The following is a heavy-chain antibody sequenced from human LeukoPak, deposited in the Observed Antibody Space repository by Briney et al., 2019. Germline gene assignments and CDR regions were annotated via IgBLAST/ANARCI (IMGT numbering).Heavy chain of an antibody. CDR3: ARLDSSGYYPADY. CDR1: GGSFSGYY. J-gene: IGHJ4*02. CDR2: INHSGST. D-gene: IGHD3-22*01. V-gene: IGHV4-34*01. Sequence: PSETLSLTCAVYGGSFSGYYWSWIRQPPGKGLEWIGEINHSGSTNYNPSLKSRVTISVDTSKNQFSLKLSSVTAADTAVYYCARLDSSGYYPADYWGQGTLVTVSS.